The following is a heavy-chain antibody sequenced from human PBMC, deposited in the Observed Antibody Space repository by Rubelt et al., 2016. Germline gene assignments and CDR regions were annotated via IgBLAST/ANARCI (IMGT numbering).Heavy chain of an antibody. CDR3: AITKTVEMATIPLAY. CDR2: INPSGGST. CDR1: GYTFTSYY. D-gene: IGHD5-24*01. V-gene: IGHV1-46*01. Sequence: QVQLVQSGAEVKKPGASVKASCKASGYTFTSYYMHWVRQAPGQGLEWMGIINPSGGSTSYAQKFQGRVTMTRDTSTCTVYMERSSLRSEDTAVYYCAITKTVEMATIPLAYWGQGTLVTVSS. J-gene: IGHJ4*02.